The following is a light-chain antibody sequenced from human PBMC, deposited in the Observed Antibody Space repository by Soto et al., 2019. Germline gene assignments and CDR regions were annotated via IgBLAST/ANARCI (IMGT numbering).Light chain of an antibody. V-gene: IGKV3-20*01. CDR3: QQYGSSVRT. CDR1: QSVTNNY. J-gene: IGKJ1*01. CDR2: AAS. Sequence: EIVLTQSPGTLSLSPGERATLSCRASQSVTNNYVAWYQQKPGQTPRLLIYAASSRATGIPDRFSGSGSGTDFTLIISGLEPEDFAVYYCQQYGSSVRTFGQGTKVEMK.